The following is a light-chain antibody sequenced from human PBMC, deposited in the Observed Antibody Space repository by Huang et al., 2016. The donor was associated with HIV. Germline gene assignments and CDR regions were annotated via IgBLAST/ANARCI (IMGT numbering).Light chain of an antibody. J-gene: IGKJ4*01. CDR2: WAS. CDR1: QRVFYSSDNKNY. CDR3: QQYYSTPPT. V-gene: IGKV4-1*01. Sequence: DIVMTQSPDSLAVSLGESATINCKSSQRVFYSSDNKNYLAWYQQKPGPPPKLLIYWASTREAGVPDRFSGSGSGTDFTLTISSLQAEDVAVYYCQQYYSTPPTFGGGTKVEIK.